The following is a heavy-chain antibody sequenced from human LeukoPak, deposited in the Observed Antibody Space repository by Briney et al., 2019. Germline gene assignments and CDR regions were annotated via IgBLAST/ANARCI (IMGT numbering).Heavy chain of an antibody. CDR3: ARDVPHNWFDT. J-gene: IGHJ5*02. CDR2: INRDGGGA. Sequence: PAGSLTLSCAASGLPLRNKWMHWLRQPPGKEVAWVSRINRDGGGAIYADSVKGRFTVSRDNAKNTLYLQMNRLRAEDTAVYYCARDVPHNWFDTWGQGTLVTVSS. CDR1: GLPLRNKW. V-gene: IGHV3-74*01.